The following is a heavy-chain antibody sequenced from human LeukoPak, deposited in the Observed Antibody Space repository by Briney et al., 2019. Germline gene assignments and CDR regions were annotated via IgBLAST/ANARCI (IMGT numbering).Heavy chain of an antibody. CDR1: GFTFSDYW. Sequence: GGSLRLSCAAFGFTFSDYWMNWVRQAPGKGLEWVSYISSSSSYTNYADFVKGRFTISRDDAKNSLYLQMNSLRAEDTAVYFCAGDQYGSGSYDYWGQGTLVTVSS. V-gene: IGHV3-11*05. CDR3: AGDQYGSGSYDY. D-gene: IGHD3-10*01. CDR2: ISSSSSYT. J-gene: IGHJ4*02.